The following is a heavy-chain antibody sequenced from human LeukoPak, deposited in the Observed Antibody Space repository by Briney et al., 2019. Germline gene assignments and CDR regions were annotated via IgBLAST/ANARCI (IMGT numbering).Heavy chain of an antibody. J-gene: IGHJ6*02. CDR2: IIPILGIA. D-gene: IGHD3-10*01. V-gene: IGHV1-69*04. CDR3: ARDLHRHYYGSGSYAHYYYGMDV. Sequence: ASVKVSCKASGGTFSSYAISWVRQAPGQGLEWMGRIIPILGIANYAQKFQGRVTITADKSTSTAYMGLSSLRSEDTAVYYCARDLHRHYYGSGSYAHYYYGMDVWGQGTTVTVSS. CDR1: GGTFSSYA.